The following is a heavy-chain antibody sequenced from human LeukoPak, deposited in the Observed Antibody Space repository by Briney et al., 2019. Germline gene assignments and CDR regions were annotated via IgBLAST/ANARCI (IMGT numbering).Heavy chain of an antibody. CDR2: INPNSGGT. J-gene: IGHJ4*02. V-gene: IGHV1-2*02. D-gene: IGHD6-13*01. CDR1: GYTFTGYY. Sequence: GASVKVSCKASGYTFTGYYMHWVRQAPGQGLEWMGWINPNSGGTNYAQKFQGRVTMTRDTSISTAYMELSRLRSDDTAVYYCARGVPVHRIAAAGKFDYWGQGTLVTVSS. CDR3: ARGVPVHRIAAAGKFDY.